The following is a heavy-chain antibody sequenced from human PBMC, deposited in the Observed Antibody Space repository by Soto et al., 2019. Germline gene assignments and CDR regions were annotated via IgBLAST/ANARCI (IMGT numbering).Heavy chain of an antibody. CDR2: IYYSGST. J-gene: IGHJ2*01. D-gene: IGHD3-9*01. V-gene: IGHV4-39*01. CDR1: GGSISSSSYY. CDR3: ARHAPNYDILTGYDWYFDL. Sequence: SETLSLTCTGSGGSISSSSYYWGWIRQPPGKGLEWIGSIYYSGSTYYNPSLKSRVTISVDTSKNQFSLKLSSVTAADTAVYYCARHAPNYDILTGYDWYFDLWGRGTLVTVSS.